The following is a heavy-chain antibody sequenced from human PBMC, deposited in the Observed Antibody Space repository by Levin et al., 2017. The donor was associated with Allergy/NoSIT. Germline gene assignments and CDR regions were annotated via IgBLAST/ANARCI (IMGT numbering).Heavy chain of an antibody. V-gene: IGHV4-39*07. CDR1: GGSISNNNYY. D-gene: IGHD6-19*01. CDR2: IYYGGRT. CDR3: ARDSIAVAGLDN. Sequence: KSSETLSLTCTVSGGSISNNNYYWGWIRQPPGKGLEWIGSIYYGGRTYYNLSLKSRVTISVDTSKNQFSLNLSSVTAADTAVYFCARDSIAVAGLDNWGQGTLVTVSS. J-gene: IGHJ4*02.